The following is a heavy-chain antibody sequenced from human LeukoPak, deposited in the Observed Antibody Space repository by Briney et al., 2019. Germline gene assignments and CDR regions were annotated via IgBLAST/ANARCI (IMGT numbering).Heavy chain of an antibody. Sequence: GGSLRLSCAASGFTFSNSWMDWVRQTPGKGLEWVANIKPDGREKYFVGSVKGRFTISRDNANKLLYLQMDSLRAEDTAVYYCSRSLDYWGQGTLVTVSS. CDR3: SRSLDY. V-gene: IGHV3-7*05. CDR1: GFTFSNSW. CDR2: IKPDGREK. J-gene: IGHJ4*02.